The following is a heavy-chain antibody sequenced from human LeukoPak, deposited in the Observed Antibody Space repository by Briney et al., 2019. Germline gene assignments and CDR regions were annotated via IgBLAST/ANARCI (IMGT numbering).Heavy chain of an antibody. CDR3: ARRSPYSSSTLLRPPNYYYYMDV. J-gene: IGHJ6*03. V-gene: IGHV4-34*01. D-gene: IGHD6-13*01. Sequence: SETLSLTCAVYGGSFSGHYWSWIRQPPGKGLEWIGEINHSGSTNYNPSLKSRVTISVDTSKNQFSLKLSSVTAADTAVYYCARRSPYSSSTLLRPPNYYYYMDVWGKGTTVTISS. CDR1: GGSFSGHY. CDR2: INHSGST.